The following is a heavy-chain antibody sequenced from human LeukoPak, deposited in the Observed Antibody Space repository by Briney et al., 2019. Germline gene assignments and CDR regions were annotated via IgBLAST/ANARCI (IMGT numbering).Heavy chain of an antibody. J-gene: IGHJ4*02. V-gene: IGHV3-23*01. CDR3: AKDRSIGTYYTFDS. Sequence: GGSLRLSCAASGFTFNNYAMSWVRQAPGKGLEWVSTVSGSGAIAYYTDSDKGRVTISRDNSKNTLYLQMSSLTAKDTAVYYCAKDRSIGTYYTFDSWGQGTLVTVSS. D-gene: IGHD1-26*01. CDR2: VSGSGAIA. CDR1: GFTFNNYA.